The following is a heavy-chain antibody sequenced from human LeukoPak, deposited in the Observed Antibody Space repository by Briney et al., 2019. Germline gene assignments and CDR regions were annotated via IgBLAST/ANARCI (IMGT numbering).Heavy chain of an antibody. CDR3: ARDPGSYSSGWYDYYYGMDV. J-gene: IGHJ6*04. Sequence: GRSLRLSCAASGFTFSSYAMHWVRQAPGKGLEWVAVISYDGSNKYYADSVKGRFTISRDNSKNTLYLLMNSLRAEDTAVYYCARDPGSYSSGWYDYYYGMDVWGKGTTVTVSS. V-gene: IGHV3-30*04. CDR2: ISYDGSNK. D-gene: IGHD6-19*01. CDR1: GFTFSSYA.